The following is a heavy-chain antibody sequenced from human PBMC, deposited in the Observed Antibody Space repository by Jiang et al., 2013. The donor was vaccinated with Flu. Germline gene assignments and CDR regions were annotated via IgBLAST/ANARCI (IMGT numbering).Heavy chain of an antibody. CDR2: IYYSGST. Sequence: GLVKPSETLSLTCTVSGGSISSYYWSWIRQPPGKGLEWIGYIYYSGSTNYNPSLKSRVTISVDTSKNQFSLKLSSVTAADTAVYYCARDSLPKAAGTWFDPWGQGTLVTVSS. D-gene: IGHD6-13*01. CDR3: ARDSLPKAAGTWFDP. J-gene: IGHJ5*02. V-gene: IGHV4-59*01. CDR1: GGSISSYY.